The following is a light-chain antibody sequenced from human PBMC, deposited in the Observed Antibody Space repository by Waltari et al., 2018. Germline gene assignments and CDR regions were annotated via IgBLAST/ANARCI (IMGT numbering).Light chain of an antibody. Sequence: DIQMTQSPPTLSASVGDRVTITCRASQTINKWLAWYQQKPGKAPKLLIYFASTLESGVPSRFSGTGSGAEYTLTISSLQPDDFATYYCQQYNTYRYTFGQGTKLEIK. V-gene: IGKV1-5*03. CDR2: FAS. CDR1: QTINKW. CDR3: QQYNTYRYT. J-gene: IGKJ2*01.